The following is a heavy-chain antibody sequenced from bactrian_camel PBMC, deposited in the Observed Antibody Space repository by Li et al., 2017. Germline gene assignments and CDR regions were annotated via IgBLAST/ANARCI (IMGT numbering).Heavy chain of an antibody. J-gene: IGHJ6*01. CDR3: VRHFPGGDWWDFGY. D-gene: IGHD7*01. Sequence: HVQLVESGGGSVQAGGSLTLSCAASGRTYFNLVMGWFRQAPGKGLEWVSYINPDGSGSNYADSVRGRFTISRDNAKNTVYLQMTSLKPEDTAVHYCVRHFPGGDWWDFGYWGQGTQVTVS. CDR2: INPDGSGS. V-gene: IGHV3S5*01. CDR1: GRTYFNLV.